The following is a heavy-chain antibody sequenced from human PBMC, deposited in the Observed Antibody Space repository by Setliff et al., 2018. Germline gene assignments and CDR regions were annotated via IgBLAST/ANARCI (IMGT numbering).Heavy chain of an antibody. CDR2: IYTSGST. Sequence: SETLSLTCTVSGGSISSSSYYWGWIRQPPGKGLEWIGRIYTSGSTNYNPSLKSRVTISVDTSKNQFSLKLSSVTAADTALYYCAKESLAINTRWFDPWGQGILVTVSS. D-gene: IGHD3-3*02. V-gene: IGHV4-61*02. J-gene: IGHJ5*02. CDR3: AKESLAINTRWFDP. CDR1: GGSISSSSYY.